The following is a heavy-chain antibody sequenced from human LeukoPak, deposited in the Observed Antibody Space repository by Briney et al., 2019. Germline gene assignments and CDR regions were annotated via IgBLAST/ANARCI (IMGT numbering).Heavy chain of an antibody. CDR1: GGSISSSSYY. V-gene: IGHV4-39*07. CDR3: ARGVPGGRFDP. Sequence: SETLSLTCTVSGGSISSSSYYWGWIRQPPGKGLEWIGSIYYSGSTYYNPSLKSRVTISVDTSKNQFSLKLSSVTAADTAVYYCARGVPGGRFDPWGQGTLVTVSS. D-gene: IGHD3-10*01. CDR2: IYYSGST. J-gene: IGHJ5*02.